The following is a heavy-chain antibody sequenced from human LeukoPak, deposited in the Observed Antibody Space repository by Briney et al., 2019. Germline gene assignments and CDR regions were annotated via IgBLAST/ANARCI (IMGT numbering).Heavy chain of an antibody. Sequence: GGSLRLSCAASGFTFSSYAMSWVRQAPGKGLEWVSAISGSGGSTCYADSVKGRFTISRDNSKNTLYLQMNSLRAEDTAVYYCAKVPTYYYDSSGYYYVDYWGQGTLVTVSS. CDR2: ISGSGGST. V-gene: IGHV3-23*01. CDR1: GFTFSSYA. D-gene: IGHD3-22*01. CDR3: AKVPTYYYDSSGYYYVDY. J-gene: IGHJ4*02.